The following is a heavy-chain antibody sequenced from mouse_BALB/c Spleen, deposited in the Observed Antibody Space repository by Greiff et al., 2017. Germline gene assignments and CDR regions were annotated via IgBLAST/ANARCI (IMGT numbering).Heavy chain of an antibody. V-gene: IGHV5-6-4*01. CDR3: TRWLLRAWFAY. D-gene: IGHD2-3*01. J-gene: IGHJ3*01. CDR1: GFTFSSYT. CDR2: ISSGGSYT. Sequence: EVHLVESGGGLVKPGGSLKLSCAASGFTFSSYTMSWVRQTPEKRLEWVATISSGGSYTYYPDSVKGRFTISRDNAKNTLYLQMSSLKSEDTAMYYCTRWLLRAWFAYWGQGTLVTVSA.